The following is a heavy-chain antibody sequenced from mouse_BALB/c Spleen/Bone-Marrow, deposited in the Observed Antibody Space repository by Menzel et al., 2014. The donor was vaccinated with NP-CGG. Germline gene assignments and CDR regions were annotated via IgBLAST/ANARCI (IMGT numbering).Heavy chain of an antibody. D-gene: IGHD2-14*01. V-gene: IGHV1S127*01. J-gene: IGHJ4*01. CDR3: TRGGVQAMDY. Sequence: VKLQESGAELVKPGASVKMSCKASGYTFTSYWMHWVKQRPGQGLEWIGVIDPSDSYTSYNQKFKGKATLTVDTSSSTAYIQLSSLTSEDSAVYYCTRGGVQAMDYWGQGTSVTVSS. CDR1: GYTFTSYW. CDR2: IDPSDSYT.